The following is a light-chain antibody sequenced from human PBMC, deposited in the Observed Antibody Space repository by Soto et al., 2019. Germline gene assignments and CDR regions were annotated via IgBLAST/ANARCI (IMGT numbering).Light chain of an antibody. CDR2: GNS. J-gene: IGLJ2*01. CDR3: QSYDSSLSGYV. Sequence: QAVVTQPPSVSGAPGQRVTISCTGSSSNIGAGYDVHWYQHLPGTAPKLLIYGNSNRPSGVPDRFSGSKSGTSASQAITGLQAEDEADYYCQSYDSSLSGYVFGGGTKLTVL. CDR1: SSNIGAGYD. V-gene: IGLV1-40*01.